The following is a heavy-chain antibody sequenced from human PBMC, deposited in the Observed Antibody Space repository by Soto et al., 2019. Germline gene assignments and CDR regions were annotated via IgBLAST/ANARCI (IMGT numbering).Heavy chain of an antibody. CDR3: ARDKSTYYDFWSGYSYAFDI. V-gene: IGHV4-59*01. CDR1: GGSIRSYY. Sequence: ETLSHTWTVSGGSIRSYYWSWIRQPPVNGLEWIGYIYYSGSTNYNPSLKSRVTISVDTSKNQFSLKLSSVTAADTAVYYCARDKSTYYDFWSGYSYAFDIWGHGTMATV. J-gene: IGHJ3*02. CDR2: IYYSGST. D-gene: IGHD3-3*01.